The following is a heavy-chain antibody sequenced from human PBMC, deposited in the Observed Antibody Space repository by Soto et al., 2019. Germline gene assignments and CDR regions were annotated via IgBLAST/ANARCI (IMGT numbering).Heavy chain of an antibody. CDR1: GGSISSGGYY. V-gene: IGHV4-31*03. CDR3: ARMYYDILTGNSADAFDI. CDR2: IYYSGST. Sequence: QVQLQESGPGLVKPSQTLSLTCTVPGGSISSGGYYWSWIRQHPGKGLEWIGYIYYSGSTYYNPSLKSRVTISVDTSKNQFSLKLSSVTAADTAVYYCARMYYDILTGNSADAFDIWGQGTMVTVSS. D-gene: IGHD3-9*01. J-gene: IGHJ3*02.